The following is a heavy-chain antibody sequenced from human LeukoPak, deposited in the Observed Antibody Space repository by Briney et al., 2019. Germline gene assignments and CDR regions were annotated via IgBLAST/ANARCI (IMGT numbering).Heavy chain of an antibody. CDR1: GFTFSSHA. V-gene: IGHV3-23*01. CDR3: ARFRWGDYYYYGVDV. CDR2: ISGSGGST. Sequence: GGSLSLSCATSGFTFSSHALNWVRHAPGQGLKWVSAISGSGGSTYYADSVKGRFTISRDTSKNIVYLQLNSLRAEDTAIYYCARFRWGDYYYYGVDVWGQGTTVTVSS. D-gene: IGHD3-16*01. J-gene: IGHJ6*02.